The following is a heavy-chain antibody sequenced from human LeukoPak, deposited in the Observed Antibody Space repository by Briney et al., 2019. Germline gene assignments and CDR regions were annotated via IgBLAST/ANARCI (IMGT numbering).Heavy chain of an antibody. CDR2: ISSNSDTI. CDR3: ARDSGYCSGGSCSIDY. V-gene: IGHV3-48*04. D-gene: IGHD2-15*01. Sequence: GGSLRLSCAASAFAFSSYSMNWVRQAPGKGLEWVSYISSNSDTIYYADSVKGRFTISRDNAKNSLYLQMNSLRAEDTAVYYCARDSGYCSGGSCSIDYWGQGTLVTVSS. CDR1: AFAFSSYS. J-gene: IGHJ4*02.